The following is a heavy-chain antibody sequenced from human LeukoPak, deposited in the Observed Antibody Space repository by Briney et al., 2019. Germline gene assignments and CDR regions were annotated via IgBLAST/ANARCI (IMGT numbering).Heavy chain of an antibody. CDR2: IYYSGST. D-gene: IGHD3-10*01. Sequence: PSETLSLTWTVSGGSIGSFYWSWIRQPPGKGLEWIGYIYYSGSTNYNPSLKSRVTISVDTSKNQFSLRLSSVTAADTAVYYCARLGYYGSGSYPDYWGQGTLVTVSS. J-gene: IGHJ4*02. CDR3: ARLGYYGSGSYPDY. V-gene: IGHV4-59*01. CDR1: GGSIGSFY.